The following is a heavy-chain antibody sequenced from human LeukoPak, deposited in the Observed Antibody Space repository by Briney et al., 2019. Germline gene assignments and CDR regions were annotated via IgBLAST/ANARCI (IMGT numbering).Heavy chain of an antibody. V-gene: IGHV3-74*01. CDR1: GFTFSSYW. D-gene: IGHD2-2*02. Sequence: GGSLRLSCAASGFTFSSYWMHWVRQAPGKGLVWVSRINSDGSSTSYADSVKGRFTISRDNSKSTLYLQMNSLRAEDTAVYYCARPDCSSTSCYRPVYWGQGTLVTVSS. J-gene: IGHJ4*02. CDR2: INSDGSST. CDR3: ARPDCSSTSCYRPVY.